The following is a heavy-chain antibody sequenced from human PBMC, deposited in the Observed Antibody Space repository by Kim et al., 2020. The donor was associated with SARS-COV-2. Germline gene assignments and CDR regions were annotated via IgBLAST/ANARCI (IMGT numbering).Heavy chain of an antibody. CDR1: GDSISSSTCY. CDR3: PRLPTTRRYAPYFPH. J-gene: IGHJ1*01. CDR2: ICYSGSY. D-gene: IGHD1-1*01. V-gene: IGHV4-39*01. Sequence: SETLSLTCTVSGDSISSSTCYWGWVRQAPGKERDGIAYICYSGSYHSNPSLKDRVTLSVDTNKHLLSLKLSSVTAAATAVYYCPRLPTTRRYAPYFPHWGEDTLHPVS.